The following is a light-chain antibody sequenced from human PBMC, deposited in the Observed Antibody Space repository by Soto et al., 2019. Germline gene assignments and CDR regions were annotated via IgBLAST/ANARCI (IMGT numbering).Light chain of an antibody. CDR1: SSDVGGYNY. CDR2: DVS. CDR3: SSYPSSSTYV. V-gene: IGLV2-14*03. J-gene: IGLJ1*01. Sequence: QSALTQPASVSGSPGQSIAISCTGTSSDVGGYNYVSWYQQHPGKAPKLMLYDVSNRPSGVSNRFSGSKSGNTASLTISGLQAEDEADYYCSSYPSSSTYVFGTGTKVPVL.